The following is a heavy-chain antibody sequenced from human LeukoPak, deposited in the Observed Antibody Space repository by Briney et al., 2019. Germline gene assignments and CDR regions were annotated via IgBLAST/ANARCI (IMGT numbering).Heavy chain of an antibody. CDR3: AIDFGGDFLEWYTLDY. V-gene: IGHV3-30*02. CDR1: GFTFSDYY. Sequence: PGGSLRLSCAASGFTFSDYYMSWIRQAPGKGLEWVAFIRYDGSNKYYADSVKGRFTISRDNSKNTLYLQMNSLRAEDTAVYYCAIDFGGDFLEWYTLDYWGQGTLVTVSS. CDR2: IRYDGSNK. D-gene: IGHD3-3*01. J-gene: IGHJ4*02.